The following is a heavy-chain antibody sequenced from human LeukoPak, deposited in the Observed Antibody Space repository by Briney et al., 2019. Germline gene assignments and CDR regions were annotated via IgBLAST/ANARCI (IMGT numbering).Heavy chain of an antibody. D-gene: IGHD3-9*01. J-gene: IGHJ5*02. CDR2: ISYDGTNK. V-gene: IGHV3-30*04. CDR3: AREDRDYEILTGYYNWRLDP. Sequence: PGGSLRLSCAASGFTFSYYVMHWVRQAPGKGLEWVAVISYDGTNKYYADSVKGRFTISRDNSKNMMYLQVNSLRAEDTAVYYCAREDRDYEILTGYYNWRLDPWGQGTLVSVSS. CDR1: GFTFSYYV.